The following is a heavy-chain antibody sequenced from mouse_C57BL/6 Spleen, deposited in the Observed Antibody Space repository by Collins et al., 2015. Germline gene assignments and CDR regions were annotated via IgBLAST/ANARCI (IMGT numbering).Heavy chain of an antibody. Sequence: QVQLQQPGAELVKPGASVKMSCKASGYTFTSYWITWVKQRPGQGLEWIGDIYPGSGSTNYNEKFKSKATLTVDTSSSTAYMQLSSLTSEDSAVYYCARYGYDYDRFAYWGQGTLVTVSA. CDR2: IYPGSGST. J-gene: IGHJ3*01. D-gene: IGHD2-4*01. V-gene: IGHV1-55*01. CDR3: ARYGYDYDRFAY. CDR1: GYTFTSYW.